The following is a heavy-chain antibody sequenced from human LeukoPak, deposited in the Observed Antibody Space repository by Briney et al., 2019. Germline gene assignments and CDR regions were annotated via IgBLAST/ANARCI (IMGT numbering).Heavy chain of an antibody. Sequence: PSETLSLTCAVYGGSFSGYYWSWIRQPAGKGLEWIGRIYTSGSTNYNPSLKSRVTMSVDTSKNQFSLKLSSVTAADTAVYYCARGSIVGLESWFDPWGQGTLVTVSS. CDR2: IYTSGST. J-gene: IGHJ5*02. D-gene: IGHD1-26*01. CDR1: GGSFSGYY. V-gene: IGHV4-59*10. CDR3: ARGSIVGLESWFDP.